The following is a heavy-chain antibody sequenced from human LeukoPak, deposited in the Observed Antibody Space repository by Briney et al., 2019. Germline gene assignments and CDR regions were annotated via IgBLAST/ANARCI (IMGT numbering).Heavy chain of an antibody. CDR3: ARQPEPYGSGSFFDY. CDR2: IYHSGST. Sequence: KPSETVSLTCAVSGYSISSGYYWGWIRQPPGKGLEWIGSIYHSGSTYYNPSLKSRVTISVDTSKNQFSLKLSSVTAADTDVYYCARQPEPYGSGSFFDYWGQGTLVTVSS. V-gene: IGHV4-38-2*01. D-gene: IGHD3-10*01. J-gene: IGHJ4*02. CDR1: GYSISSGYY.